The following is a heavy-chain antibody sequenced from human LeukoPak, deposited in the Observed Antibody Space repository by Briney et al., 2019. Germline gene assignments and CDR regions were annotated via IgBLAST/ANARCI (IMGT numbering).Heavy chain of an antibody. D-gene: IGHD6-6*01. CDR2: INPSGGST. CDR1: GYTFTSYY. V-gene: IGHV1-46*01. J-gene: IGHJ4*02. CDR3: ARDPVARPHGEGYFDY. Sequence: ASVKVSCKASGYTFTSYYMHWVRQAPGQGLEWMGIINPSGGSTSYAQKFQGGVTMTRDMSTSTVYMELSSLRSEDTAVYYCARDPVARPHGEGYFDYWGQGTLVTVSS.